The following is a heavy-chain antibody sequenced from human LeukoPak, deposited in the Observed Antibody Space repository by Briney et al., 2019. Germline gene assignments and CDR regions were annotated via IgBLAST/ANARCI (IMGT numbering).Heavy chain of an antibody. J-gene: IGHJ3*02. CDR2: ISYDGSNK. CDR1: GFTFSSYG. CDR3: AKDAFDI. V-gene: IGHV3-30*18. Sequence: GGSLRLSCAASGFTFSSYGMHWVRQAPDKGLEWVAVISYDGSNKYYADSVKGRFTISRDNSKNTLYLQMNSLRAEDTAVYYCAKDAFDIWGQGTMVTVSS.